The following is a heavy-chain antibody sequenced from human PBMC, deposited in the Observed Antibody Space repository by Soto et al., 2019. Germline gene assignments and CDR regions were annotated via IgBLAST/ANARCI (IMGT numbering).Heavy chain of an antibody. Sequence: PSETLSLTCTVSGGSISSGDYYWSWIRQPPGKGLEWIGYIYYSGSTYYNPSLKSRVTISVDTSKNQFSLKLSSVTAADTAVYYCARVSRWRHFGYSSSWLFDYWRQGNLVTVSS. J-gene: IGHJ4*02. D-gene: IGHD6-13*01. V-gene: IGHV4-30-4*01. CDR2: IYYSGST. CDR3: ARVSRWRHFGYSSSWLFDY. CDR1: GGSISSGDYY.